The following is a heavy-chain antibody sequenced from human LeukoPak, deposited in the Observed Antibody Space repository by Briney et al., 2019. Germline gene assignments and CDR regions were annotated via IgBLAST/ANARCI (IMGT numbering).Heavy chain of an antibody. CDR1: GFTFTTYA. D-gene: IGHD3-22*01. CDR3: AKGYYYDGDNYYPICPFDY. V-gene: IGHV3-23*01. J-gene: IGHJ4*02. CDR2: ISGSGGST. Sequence: GGSLRLSCAASGFTFTTYAMTWVRQAPGQGLEWVAAISGSGGSTYYADSVKGRFTISRDNSKNTLYLQMNSLRAEDTAIYYCAKGYYYDGDNYYPICPFDYWGQGTLVTVSS.